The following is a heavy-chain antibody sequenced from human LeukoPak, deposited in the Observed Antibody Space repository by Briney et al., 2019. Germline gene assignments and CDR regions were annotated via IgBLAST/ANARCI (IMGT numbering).Heavy chain of an antibody. Sequence: SETLSLTCTVFGDSINSLDLWSWVRQPPGKGLEWIGEMYLSGTTHSNPSVKSRVTISIDKSKNQFFLNLSSVTAADTAVYYCAGLVGRYSSGLYYYYFDYWGQGTLVTVSS. D-gene: IGHD3-22*01. CDR1: GDSINSLDL. CDR3: AGLVGRYSSGLYYYYFDY. CDR2: MYLSGTT. J-gene: IGHJ4*02. V-gene: IGHV4-4*02.